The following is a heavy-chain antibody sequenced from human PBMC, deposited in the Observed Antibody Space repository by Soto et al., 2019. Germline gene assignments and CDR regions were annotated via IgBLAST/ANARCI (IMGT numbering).Heavy chain of an antibody. Sequence: QVQLQESGPGLVKPSETLSLTCTVSGGSISTYYWSWVRQPPGKGLEWIGYIYYNRNTNYDPSLKSRVTISLDTSKNQFSLKLNSVTAADTAVYYCGREAGATKGWGAFDIWGQGTMVTGSS. CDR1: GGSISTYY. V-gene: IGHV4-59*01. J-gene: IGHJ3*02. CDR3: GREAGATKGWGAFDI. CDR2: IYYNRNT. D-gene: IGHD1-26*01.